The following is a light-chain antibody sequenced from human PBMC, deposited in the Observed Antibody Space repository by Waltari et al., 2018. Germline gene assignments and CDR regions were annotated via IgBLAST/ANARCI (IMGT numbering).Light chain of an antibody. V-gene: IGLV2-14*03. Sequence: QSALTQPASVSGSPGQSIPIPCPGPSSDVGGSNYVPWYQQPPGKAPKLMIYDVSNRPSGVSNRFSGSKSGNTASLTISGLQAEDEADYYCSSYTSSSTDVVFGGGTKLTVL. CDR2: DVS. J-gene: IGLJ2*01. CDR3: SSYTSSSTDVV. CDR1: SSDVGGSNY.